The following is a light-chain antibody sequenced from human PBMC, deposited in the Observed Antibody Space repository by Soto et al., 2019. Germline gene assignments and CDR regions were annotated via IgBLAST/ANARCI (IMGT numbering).Light chain of an antibody. CDR1: QSVSSSY. Sequence: EIVLTQSPGTLSLSPGERATLSCRASQSVSSSYLAWYQQKAGQAPRLLIYGASSRATGIPDRFSGSGSGTVFTLTISRLEPEDFAVYYCQQYGSSPTFGQGTKVEIK. J-gene: IGKJ1*01. CDR2: GAS. V-gene: IGKV3-20*01. CDR3: QQYGSSPT.